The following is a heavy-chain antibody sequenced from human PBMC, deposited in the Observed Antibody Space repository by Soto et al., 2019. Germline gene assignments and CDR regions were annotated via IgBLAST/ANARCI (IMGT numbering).Heavy chain of an antibody. CDR1: GFTVSYNY. J-gene: IGHJ6*03. CDR2: IYRGGDT. V-gene: IGHV3-66*01. Sequence: EVQLVESGGGLVQPGGSLRLSCAASGFTVSYNYMSWVRQAPGKGLEWVSVIYRGGDTFYADSVKGRFTISRDNSKNTLYLQMNSQRAEDTAVYYCAKEEGGCSSTSCNLYYYYYMDVWGKGTTVTVSS. CDR3: AKEEGGCSSTSCNLYYYYYMDV. D-gene: IGHD2-2*01.